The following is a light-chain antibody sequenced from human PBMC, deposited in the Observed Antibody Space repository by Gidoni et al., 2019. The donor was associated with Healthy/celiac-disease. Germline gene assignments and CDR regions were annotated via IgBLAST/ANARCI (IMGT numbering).Light chain of an antibody. V-gene: IGKV3-15*01. J-gene: IGKJ2*01. CDR2: GAS. CDR3: QQYNNWPPYT. CDR1: QSVSSN. Sequence: EIVMTQSPATLSVSPGERATISCRASQSVSSNLAWYQQKPGQAPRLLIYGASTRATGIPARFSGSGSGTEFTLTISRLQSEDFAVYYWQQYNNWPPYTFGQGTKLEIK.